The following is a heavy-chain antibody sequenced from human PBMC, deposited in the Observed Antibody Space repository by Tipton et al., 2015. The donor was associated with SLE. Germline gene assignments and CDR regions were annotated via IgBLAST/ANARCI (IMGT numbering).Heavy chain of an antibody. V-gene: IGHV4-4*02. CDR3: ARAKGSAGQRFDP. CDR2: IYHSGST. CDR1: GGSISSSNW. Sequence: TLSLTCAVSGGSISSSNWWSWVRQPPGKGLEWIGEIYHSGSTNYNPSLKSRVTISVDKSKNQFSLKLSSVTAADTAVYYCARAKGSAGQRFDPWGQGTLVTVSS. J-gene: IGHJ5*02. D-gene: IGHD2-15*01.